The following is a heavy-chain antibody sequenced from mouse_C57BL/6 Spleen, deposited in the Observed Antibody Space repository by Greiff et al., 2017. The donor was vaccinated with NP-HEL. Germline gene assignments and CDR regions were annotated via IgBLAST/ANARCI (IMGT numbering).Heavy chain of an antibody. V-gene: IGHV1-82*01. D-gene: IGHD2-1*01. J-gene: IGHJ2*01. CDR2: IYPGDGDT. CDR3: ARGALYYGNYVNFDY. CDR1: GYAFSSSW. Sequence: VQLQQSGPELVKPGASVKISCKASGYAFSSSWMNWVKQRPGKGLEWIGRIYPGDGDTNYNGKFKGKATLTADKSSSTAYMQLSSLTSEDSAVYFCARGALYYGNYVNFDYWGQGTTLTVSS.